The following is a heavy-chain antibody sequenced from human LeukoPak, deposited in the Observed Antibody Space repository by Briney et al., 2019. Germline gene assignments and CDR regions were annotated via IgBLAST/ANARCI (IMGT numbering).Heavy chain of an antibody. D-gene: IGHD5-12*01. CDR1: GGSITSNLYF. J-gene: IGHJ6*03. V-gene: IGHV4-39*01. CDR3: ARHDRGYDPASDYYYYYMGV. Sequence: PSETLSLTCTVSGGSITSNLYFWGWIRQPPGKGLEWIGTFYYSGSTYYNPSLKSRVTISVDTSKNQFSLKLSSVTAADTAIYYCARHDRGYDPASDYYYYYMGVWGKGTTVTVSS. CDR2: FYYSGST.